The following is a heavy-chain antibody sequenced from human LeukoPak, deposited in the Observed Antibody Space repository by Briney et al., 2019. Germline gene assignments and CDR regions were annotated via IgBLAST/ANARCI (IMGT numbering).Heavy chain of an antibody. V-gene: IGHV3-23*01. CDR2: ISGSGGST. Sequence: PGGSLRLSCAASGFTFSSYAMSWVRQAPGKGLEWVSAISGSGGSTYYADSVKGRFTISRDNSKNTLCLQMNSLRAEDTAVYYCAKDYGDYLYYFDYWGQGTLVTVSS. CDR3: AKDYGDYLYYFDY. J-gene: IGHJ4*02. CDR1: GFTFSSYA. D-gene: IGHD4-17*01.